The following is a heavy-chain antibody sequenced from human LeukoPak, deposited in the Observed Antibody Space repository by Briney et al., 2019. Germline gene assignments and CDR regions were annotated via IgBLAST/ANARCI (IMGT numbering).Heavy chain of an antibody. J-gene: IGHJ4*02. Sequence: GGSLRLSCAASGFTFSSYEMNWVRQVPGKGLLWVSRINGDGSSTTYADPVKGRFTISRDNAKNTLYLQMNSLRAEDTAVYYCASEYDWGQGTLVTVSS. CDR1: GFTFSSYE. D-gene: IGHD2-8*01. CDR2: INGDGSST. CDR3: ASEYD. V-gene: IGHV3-74*01.